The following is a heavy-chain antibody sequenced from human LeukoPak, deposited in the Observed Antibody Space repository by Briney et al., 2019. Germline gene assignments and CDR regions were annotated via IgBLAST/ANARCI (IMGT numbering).Heavy chain of an antibody. CDR1: GFTFSSYS. V-gene: IGHV3-48*01. J-gene: IGHJ4*02. CDR2: ISSSSSSTI. Sequence: PGGSLRLSCAASGFTFSSYSMNWVRQAPGKGLEWVSYISSSSSSTIYYADSVKGRFTISRNNAKNSLYLQMNSLRAEDTAVYYCAREYYYGSGSPGGVYYFDYRGQGTLVTVSS. D-gene: IGHD3-10*01. CDR3: AREYYYGSGSPGGVYYFDY.